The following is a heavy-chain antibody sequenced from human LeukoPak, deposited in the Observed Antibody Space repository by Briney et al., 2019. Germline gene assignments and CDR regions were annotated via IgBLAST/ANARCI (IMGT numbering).Heavy chain of an antibody. CDR2: ISSSSSYI. V-gene: IGHV3-21*01. CDR1: GFTFSSYS. CDR3: ARAGNIVVVVAAALHYYYYMDV. J-gene: IGHJ6*03. Sequence: GSLRLSCAASGFTFSSYSVNWVRQAPGKGLEWVSSISSSSSYIYYADSVKGRFTISRDNAKNSLYLQMNSLRAEDTAVYYCARAGNIVVVVAAALHYYYYMDVWGKGTTVTISS. D-gene: IGHD2-15*01.